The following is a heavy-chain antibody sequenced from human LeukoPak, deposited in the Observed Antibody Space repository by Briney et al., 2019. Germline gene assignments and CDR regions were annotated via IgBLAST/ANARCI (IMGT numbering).Heavy chain of an antibody. D-gene: IGHD3-10*01. CDR2: IYYSGST. Sequence: PSETLSLTCTVSGGSISSYYWSWIRQPPGKGLEWIGYIYYSGSTNYNPSLKSRVTISVDTSKNQFSLKLSSVTAADTAVYYCARGYGSGSYPFDYWGQGTLVTVSS. V-gene: IGHV4-59*01. J-gene: IGHJ4*02. CDR3: ARGYGSGSYPFDY. CDR1: GGSISSYY.